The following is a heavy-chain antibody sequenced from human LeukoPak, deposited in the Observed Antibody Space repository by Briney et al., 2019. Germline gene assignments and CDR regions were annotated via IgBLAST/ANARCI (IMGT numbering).Heavy chain of an antibody. D-gene: IGHD2-2*01. Sequence: GGSLRLSCAASGFTFSSYSMNWVRQAPGKGLEWVAYISSSSSTTHYADSVTGRFSISRDNAKSSLYLQMNSLRVEDTAVYYCASGTTDIVVVPATLRNYYFDYWGQGTLVTVSS. V-gene: IGHV3-48*01. CDR3: ASGTTDIVVVPATLRNYYFDY. J-gene: IGHJ4*02. CDR1: GFTFSSYS. CDR2: ISSSSSTT.